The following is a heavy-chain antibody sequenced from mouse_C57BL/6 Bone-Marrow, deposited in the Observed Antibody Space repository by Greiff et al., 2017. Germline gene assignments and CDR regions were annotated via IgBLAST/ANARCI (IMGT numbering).Heavy chain of an antibody. V-gene: IGHV1-69*01. CDR1: GYTFTSYW. J-gene: IGHJ2*01. Sequence: VQLQQPGAELVMPGASVKLSCKASGYTFTSYWMHWVKQRPGQGLEWIGEIDPSDSYTDYNQKFKGKSTLTVDKSSSTAYRQLSSLTSEDSAVDYCAREGTTVVAPFDDWGQGTTLTVSS. CDR2: IDPSDSYT. CDR3: AREGTTVVAPFDD. D-gene: IGHD1-1*01.